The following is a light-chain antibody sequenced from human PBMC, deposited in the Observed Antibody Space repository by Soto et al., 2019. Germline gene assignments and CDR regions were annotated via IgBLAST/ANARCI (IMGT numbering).Light chain of an antibody. CDR1: QGISNY. J-gene: IGKJ4*01. Sequence: DIQMTQSPSSLSASVGDRVTITCRASQGISNYLAWYQQKPGKVPKLLIYAASTLQSGFPSRFSGSGSRTDFPLTISSLQPEDVATYYCQKYNSAPQVFGGGIKVEIK. CDR2: AAS. CDR3: QKYNSAPQV. V-gene: IGKV1-27*01.